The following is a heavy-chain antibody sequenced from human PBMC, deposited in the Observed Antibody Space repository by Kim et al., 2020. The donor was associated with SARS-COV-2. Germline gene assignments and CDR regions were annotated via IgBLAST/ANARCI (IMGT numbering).Heavy chain of an antibody. CDR3: ARAPYCSGGSCYPHWYFDL. V-gene: IGHV3-48*02. CDR2: ISSSSSTI. CDR1: GFTFSSYS. Sequence: GGSLRLSCAASGFTFSSYSMNWVRQAPGKGLEWVSYISSSSSTIYYADSVKGRFTISRDNAENSLYLQMNSLRDEDTAVYYCARAPYCSGGSCYPHWYFDLWGRGTLVTVSS. J-gene: IGHJ2*01. D-gene: IGHD2-15*01.